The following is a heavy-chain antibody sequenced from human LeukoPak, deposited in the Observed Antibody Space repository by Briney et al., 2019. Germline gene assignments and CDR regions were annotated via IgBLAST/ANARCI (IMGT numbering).Heavy chain of an antibody. V-gene: IGHV3-21*01. CDR3: ARDVIAVAGTDYYYYYMDV. D-gene: IGHD6-19*01. J-gene: IGHJ6*03. CDR1: GFTFSSYS. Sequence: GGSLRLPCAASGFTFSSYSMNWVRQAPGKGLEWVSSISSSSSYIYYADSVKGRFTISRDNAKNSLYLQMNSLRAEDTAVYYCARDVIAVAGTDYYYYYMDVWGKGTTVTVSS. CDR2: ISSSSSYI.